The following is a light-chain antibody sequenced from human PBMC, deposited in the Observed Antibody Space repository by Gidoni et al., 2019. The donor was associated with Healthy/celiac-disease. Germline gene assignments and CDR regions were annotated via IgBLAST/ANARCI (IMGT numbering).Light chain of an antibody. Sequence: DIQMTQSPSTLSASVGDRVTITCRASQSISSWLAWYQQKPVKAPKLLIYKASSLESGVQSRFSGSGSGTAFTLTISSLQPDDFATYYCQQYNSYSETFGQGTKVEI. CDR3: QQYNSYSET. CDR2: KAS. J-gene: IGKJ1*01. CDR1: QSISSW. V-gene: IGKV1-5*03.